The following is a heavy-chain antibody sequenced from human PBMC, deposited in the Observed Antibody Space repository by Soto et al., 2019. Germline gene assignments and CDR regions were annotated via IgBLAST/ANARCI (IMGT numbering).Heavy chain of an antibody. CDR1: GFTFSSYS. CDR3: ARVEQLAPYDYYYYMDV. Sequence: GGSLRLSCAASGFTFSSYSMNWVRQAPGKGLEWVSSISSSSSYIYYADSVKGRFTISRDNAKNSLYLQMNSLRAEDTAVYYCARVEQLAPYDYYYYMDVWGKGTTVTVSS. V-gene: IGHV3-21*01. D-gene: IGHD6-6*01. CDR2: ISSSSSYI. J-gene: IGHJ6*03.